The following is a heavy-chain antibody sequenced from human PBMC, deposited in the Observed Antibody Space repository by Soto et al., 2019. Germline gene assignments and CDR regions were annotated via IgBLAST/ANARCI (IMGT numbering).Heavy chain of an antibody. Sequence: SETLSLTCTVSGGSVNSGSYYWNWIRQPPGKGLEWIGYIFYSGSTNYNPSLKRRVTISLDTSKNQFSMRLSSVTAADTAVYYCAGLRLGEGFDPWGQGTRVTVSS. CDR3: AGLRLGEGFDP. CDR2: IFYSGST. D-gene: IGHD3-16*01. V-gene: IGHV4-61*01. J-gene: IGHJ5*02. CDR1: GGSVNSGSYY.